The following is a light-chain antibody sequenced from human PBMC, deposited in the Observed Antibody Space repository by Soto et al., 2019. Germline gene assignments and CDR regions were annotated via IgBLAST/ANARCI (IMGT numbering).Light chain of an antibody. V-gene: IGKV1-5*01. CDR3: QHYNSYPWT. J-gene: IGKJ1*01. CDR2: DTS. CDR1: QSISSW. Sequence: DIQMTQSPSTLSASVGDRVTITCRASQSISSWLAWYQQKPGKAPKLLIYDTSSLESGVPSRFSGSGSGTEFTLTISSLQPDDFATYHCQHYNSYPWTSGQGTKVEIK.